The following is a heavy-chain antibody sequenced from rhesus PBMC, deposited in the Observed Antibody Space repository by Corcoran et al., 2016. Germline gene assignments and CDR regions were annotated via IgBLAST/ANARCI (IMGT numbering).Heavy chain of an antibody. D-gene: IGHD2-39*01. CDR2: INSSSGNT. V-gene: IGHV4-127*01. CDR1: GCSISGGYG. J-gene: IGHJ5-2*02. CDR3: ARDVVVVSATTHSLDV. Sequence: QVQLQESGPGLLKPSETLSLTCAVSGCSISGGYGWGWILPPPGTGLGWIGSINSSSGNTYNNPSLKSRATISTDTSKNQFSLELTSVTAADTAVYYCARDVVVVSATTHSLDVWGRGVLVTVSS.